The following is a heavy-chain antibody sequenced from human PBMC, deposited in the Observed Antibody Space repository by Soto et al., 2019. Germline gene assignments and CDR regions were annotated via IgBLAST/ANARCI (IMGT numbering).Heavy chain of an antibody. V-gene: IGHV3-48*01. D-gene: IGHD6-6*01. Sequence: PGGSLRLSCAASGFTFSSYSMNWVRQAPGKGLEWVSYISSSSSTIYYADSVKGRFTISRDNAKNSLYLQMNSLRAEDTAVYYCARNLLRSSSPFDYWGQGTLVTVSS. CDR3: ARNLLRSSSPFDY. CDR2: ISSSSSTI. CDR1: GFTFSSYS. J-gene: IGHJ4*02.